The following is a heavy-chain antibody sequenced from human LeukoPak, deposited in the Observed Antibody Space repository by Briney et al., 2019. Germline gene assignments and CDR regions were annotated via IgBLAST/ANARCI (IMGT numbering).Heavy chain of an antibody. CDR3: ARVPGGGTAAN. CDR1: GGSISSYY. CDR2: IYYSGST. J-gene: IGHJ3*01. V-gene: IGHV4-59*01. Sequence: SETLSLTCTVSGGSISSYYWSWIRQPPGKGLEWIGYIYYSGSTNYNPSLKSRVTISVDMSKNQFSLRLSSVTTADTAVYYCARVPGGGTAANWGQGTMVTVSS. D-gene: IGHD1-7*01.